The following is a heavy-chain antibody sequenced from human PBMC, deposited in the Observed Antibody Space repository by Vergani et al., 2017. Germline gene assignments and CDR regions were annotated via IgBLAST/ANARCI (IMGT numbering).Heavy chain of an antibody. CDR3: ARGVKASGGGHLA. V-gene: IGHV4-61*02. D-gene: IGHD3-10*01. Sequence: QVQLQESGPGLVKPSQTLSLTCTVSGGSISSGSYYWSWIRQPAGKGLEWIGRIYTSGSTNYNPSLKSRVTISVDTSKNQFSLKLSSVTAADTAVYYCARGVKASGGGHLAWGQGTLVTVSS. CDR2: IYTSGST. CDR1: GGSISSGSYY. J-gene: IGHJ5*02.